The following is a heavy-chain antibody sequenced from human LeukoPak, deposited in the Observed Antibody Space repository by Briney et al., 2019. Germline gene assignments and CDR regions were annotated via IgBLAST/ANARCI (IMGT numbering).Heavy chain of an antibody. CDR2: IYHSGST. CDR3: ARVRFLEWSPPYYYGMDV. J-gene: IGHJ6*02. V-gene: IGHV4-4*02. D-gene: IGHD3-3*01. CDR1: GGSLSSSNW. Sequence: SGTLSLTCAVSGGSLSSSNWWSWVRQHPGKGLEWIGEIYHSGSTNYNPSLKSRVTISVDKSKNQFSLKLSSVTAADTAVYYCARVRFLEWSPPYYYGMDVWGQGTTVTVSS.